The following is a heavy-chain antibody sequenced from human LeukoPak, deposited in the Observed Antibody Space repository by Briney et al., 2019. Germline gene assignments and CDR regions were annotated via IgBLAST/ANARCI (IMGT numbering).Heavy chain of an antibody. CDR3: AKDPGSSWYYFDY. Sequence: GGSLRLSCAASGFTFSSYAMHWVRQAPGKGLEWVAVIRYDGSNKYYADSVKGRFTISRDNSKNTLYLQMNSLRAEDTAVYYCAKDPGSSWYYFDYWGQGTLVTVSS. D-gene: IGHD6-13*01. J-gene: IGHJ4*02. V-gene: IGHV3-30*02. CDR2: IRYDGSNK. CDR1: GFTFSSYA.